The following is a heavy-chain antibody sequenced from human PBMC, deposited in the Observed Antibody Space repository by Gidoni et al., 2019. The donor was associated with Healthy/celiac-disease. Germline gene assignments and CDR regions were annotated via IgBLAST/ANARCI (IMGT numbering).Heavy chain of an antibody. Sequence: EVQLVESGGGLVQPGGSLRLSCAASGFTVSSNYMSWVRQAPGKGLEWVSVIYIGGSTYYADSVKGRFTISRHNSKNTLYLQMNSLRAEDTAVYYCARELHYYDSSGYAYWYFDLWGRGTLVTVSS. CDR2: IYIGGST. J-gene: IGHJ2*01. V-gene: IGHV3-53*04. CDR3: ARELHYYDSSGYAYWYFDL. CDR1: GFTVSSNY. D-gene: IGHD3-22*01.